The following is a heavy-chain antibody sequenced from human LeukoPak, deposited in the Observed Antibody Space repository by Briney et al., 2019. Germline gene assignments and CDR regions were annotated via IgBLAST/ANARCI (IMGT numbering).Heavy chain of an antibody. Sequence: KAGGSLRLSCAASGFTFSRYTVNWVRQAPGKGLEWVSSITSSSTYIYYADSVKGRFTISRDNAKNSLYLRMNSLRAEDTAVYYCTRGTGSYDYWGQGTRVTVSS. J-gene: IGHJ4*02. CDR2: ITSSSTYI. CDR1: GFTFSRYT. D-gene: IGHD1-26*01. V-gene: IGHV3-21*01. CDR3: TRGTGSYDY.